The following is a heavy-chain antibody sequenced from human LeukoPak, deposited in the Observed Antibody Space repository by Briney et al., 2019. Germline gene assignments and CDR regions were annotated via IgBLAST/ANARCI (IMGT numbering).Heavy chain of an antibody. CDR2: IRYDGSNK. CDR3: AKDKYDSSSYYLEY. V-gene: IGHV3-30*02. CDR1: GFTFSSYA. Sequence: PGGSLRLSCAASGFTFSSYAMSWVRQAPGKGLEWVAFIRYDGSNKYYADSVEGRFTISRDNSKNTVYLHMNSLRAEDTAVYYCAKDKYDSSSYYLEYWGQGTLVTVSS. J-gene: IGHJ4*02. D-gene: IGHD3-22*01.